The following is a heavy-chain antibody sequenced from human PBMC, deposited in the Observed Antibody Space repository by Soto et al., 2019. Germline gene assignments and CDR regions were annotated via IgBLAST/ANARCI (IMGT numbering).Heavy chain of an antibody. CDR3: AREIPPTAAAYFYSGLNV. J-gene: IGHJ6*02. CDR2: IVPVFPSV. D-gene: IGHD6-13*01. V-gene: IGHV1-69*18. CDR1: GGAFNNYA. Sequence: QVQLVQSGAGVKSPGSSVKVSCKASGGAFNNYAIYWVRQAPGQGLEWLGTIVPVFPSVYYAPRFQGRLTITAAGSTDTVSLMLTILKSEDTAVYYCAREIPPTAAAYFYSGLNVWGQGTSVTVSS.